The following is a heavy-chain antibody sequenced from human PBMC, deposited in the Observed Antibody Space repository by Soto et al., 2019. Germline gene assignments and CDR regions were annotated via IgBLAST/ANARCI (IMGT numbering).Heavy chain of an antibody. J-gene: IGHJ5*02. Sequence: PGESLKISCKASVYSFSAYCIGWVRQMSVRGMEWVGFIYPCDSDTRYSASFQGQVTISADKSISTTFIPWSSLRAPETAMYYCARWGQYCRTSTCSFDARAPGTLVTVS. CDR3: ARWGQYCRTSTCSFDA. V-gene: IGHV5-51*01. CDR2: IYPCDSDT. D-gene: IGHD2-2*01. CDR1: VYSFSAYC.